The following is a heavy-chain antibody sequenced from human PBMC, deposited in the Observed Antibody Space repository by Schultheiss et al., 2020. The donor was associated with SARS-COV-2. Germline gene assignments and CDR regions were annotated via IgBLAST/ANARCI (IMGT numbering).Heavy chain of an antibody. Sequence: ASVKVSCKASGYTFTNYGVSWVRQAPGQGLEWMGIINPSGGSTSYAQKFQGRVTMTRDTSTSTVYMELSSLRSEDTAVYYCVSYDFWSGDKTDLQHWGQGTLVTVSS. J-gene: IGHJ1*01. CDR2: INPSGGST. CDR3: VSYDFWSGDKTDLQH. D-gene: IGHD3-3*01. CDR1: GYTFTNYG. V-gene: IGHV1-46*01.